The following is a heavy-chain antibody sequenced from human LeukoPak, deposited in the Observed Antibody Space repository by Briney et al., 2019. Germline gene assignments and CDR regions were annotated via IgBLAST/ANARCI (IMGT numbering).Heavy chain of an antibody. Sequence: ASETLSLTCSVSDYSISSGYYRGWIRQPPGKGLEWIGSIYHTGSTYYNPSLKSRVTMSVDTSKNQFSLKLSSVTAADTAVYYCARGLGIVGDTDFDYWGQGTLVTVSS. D-gene: IGHD1-26*01. CDR1: DYSISSGYY. CDR2: IYHTGST. CDR3: ARGLGIVGDTDFDY. J-gene: IGHJ4*02. V-gene: IGHV4-38-2*02.